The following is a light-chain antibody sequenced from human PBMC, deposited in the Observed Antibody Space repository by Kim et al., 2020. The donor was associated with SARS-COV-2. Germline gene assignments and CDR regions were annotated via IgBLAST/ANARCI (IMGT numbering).Light chain of an antibody. CDR2: QAS. CDR1: QSIGNW. CDR3: QEYHTYPYI. Sequence: IQMTQSPSTLSASVGDRVIITCRASQSIGNWLAWYQHKPGKAPKLLISQASSLESGVPSSFSGSGSGTEFTLTINSLQPDDFATYYCQEYHTYPYIFGQGTKLEIK. V-gene: IGKV1-5*01. J-gene: IGKJ2*01.